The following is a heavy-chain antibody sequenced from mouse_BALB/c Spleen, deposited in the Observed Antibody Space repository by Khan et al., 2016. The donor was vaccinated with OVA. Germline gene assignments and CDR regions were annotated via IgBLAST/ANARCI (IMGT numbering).Heavy chain of an antibody. CDR3: ARSNKIVATYFDY. D-gene: IGHD1-1*01. Sequence: QVHVKQSGAELVKAGASVKMSCKASGYTFTSYWMHWVKQRLGQGLEWFAETNPTNGRTYYNEKFKSKATLTVDKSTSTAYMLLSGPTFEDSAVYYSARSNKIVATYFDYWGQGTTLTVSS. J-gene: IGHJ2*01. CDR2: TNPTNGRT. V-gene: IGHV1S81*02. CDR1: GYTFTSYW.